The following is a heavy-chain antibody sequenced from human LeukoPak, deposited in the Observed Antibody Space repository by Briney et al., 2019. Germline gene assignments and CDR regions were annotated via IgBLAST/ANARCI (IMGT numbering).Heavy chain of an antibody. J-gene: IGHJ3*02. CDR3: ARIADDFWSAADAFDI. CDR1: GGSISSSSYY. CDR2: IYYSGST. V-gene: IGHV4-39*07. D-gene: IGHD3-3*01. Sequence: PSETLSLTCTVSGGSISSSSYYWGWIRQPPGKGLEWIGSIYYSGSTYYNPSLKSRVTISVDTSKNQFSLKLSSVTAADTAVYYCARIADDFWSAADAFDIWGQGTMVTVSS.